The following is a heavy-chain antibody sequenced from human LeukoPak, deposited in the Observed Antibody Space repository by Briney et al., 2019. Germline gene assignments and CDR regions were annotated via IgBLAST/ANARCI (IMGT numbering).Heavy chain of an antibody. J-gene: IGHJ4*02. V-gene: IGHV3-21*01. Sequence: GGSLRLSCAASGFTFSSYGMHWVRQAPGKGLEWVSSISSSSSYIYYADSVKGRFTISRDNAKNSLYLQMNSLRAEDTAVYYCARDISGAIRYSGYGDLDYWGQGTLVTVSS. CDR2: ISSSSSYI. D-gene: IGHD5-12*01. CDR3: ARDISGAIRYSGYGDLDY. CDR1: GFTFSSYG.